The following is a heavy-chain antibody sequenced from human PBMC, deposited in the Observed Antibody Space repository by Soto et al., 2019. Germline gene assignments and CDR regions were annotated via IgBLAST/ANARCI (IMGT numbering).Heavy chain of an antibody. J-gene: IGHJ4*02. D-gene: IGHD3-22*01. CDR1: GYTLTSYD. CDR3: ARQIYDSDTGPNFQYYFDS. CDR2: MNPNSGNT. V-gene: IGHV1-8*01. Sequence: ASVKVSCKASGYTLTSYDIDWVRQATGQGLEWMGWMNPNSGNTGYAQKFQGRVTMTRNTSISTAYMELSSLRSEDTAMYYCARQIYDSDTGPNFQYYFDSWGQGTPVTVSS.